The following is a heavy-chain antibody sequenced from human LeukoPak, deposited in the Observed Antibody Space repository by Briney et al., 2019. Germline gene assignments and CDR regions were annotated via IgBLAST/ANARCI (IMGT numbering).Heavy chain of an antibody. J-gene: IGHJ6*03. CDR2: IYYSGST. Sequence: PSGTLSLTCTVSGGSISSSSYYWGWIRQPPGKGLEWIGSIYYSGSTYYNPSLKSRVTISVDTSKNQFSLKLSSVTAADTAVYYCAREVAGNLYYYYYMGVWGKGTTVTVSS. D-gene: IGHD6-19*01. V-gene: IGHV4-39*02. CDR1: GGSISSSSYY. CDR3: AREVAGNLYYYYYMGV.